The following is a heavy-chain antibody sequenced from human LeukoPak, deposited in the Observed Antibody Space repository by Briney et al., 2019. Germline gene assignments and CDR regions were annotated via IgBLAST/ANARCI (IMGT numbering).Heavy chain of an antibody. CDR3: ARHGPHDYGDLLPFDY. D-gene: IGHD4-17*01. Sequence: SGESLKICSKGSGYSFTNYWICWVHQMPGEGLELMCIIYPGDSDTRYSPSFQGQVTISADKSISTAYLQWSSLKASDTAMYYCARHGPHDYGDLLPFDYCGQGTQVTVSS. V-gene: IGHV5-51*07. CDR2: IYPGDSDT. J-gene: IGHJ4*02. CDR1: GYSFTNYW.